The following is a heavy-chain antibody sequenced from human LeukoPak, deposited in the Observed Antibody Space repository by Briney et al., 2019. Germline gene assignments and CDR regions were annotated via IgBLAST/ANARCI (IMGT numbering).Heavy chain of an antibody. CDR2: IIPIFGTA. Sequence: SVKVSCKASGGTFSSYAISWVRQAPGQGLEWMGGIIPIFGTANYAQKFQGRVTITTDESTSTAYMELSSLRSEDTAVYYCARGLGHDYSNGGPDLFDYWGQGTLVTVSS. CDR3: ARGLGHDYSNGGPDLFDY. D-gene: IGHD4-11*01. J-gene: IGHJ4*02. CDR1: GGTFSSYA. V-gene: IGHV1-69*05.